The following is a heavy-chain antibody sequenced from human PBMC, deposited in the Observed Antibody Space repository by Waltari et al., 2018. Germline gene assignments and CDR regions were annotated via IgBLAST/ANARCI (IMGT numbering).Heavy chain of an antibody. CDR3: GSDLTGVQDF. CDR2: SDTDGMTT. Sequence: EVQLVESGGGLVQPGGSLRLSCAASGFACSSYWMHWVRKAPGTGLVWVARSDTDGMTTDYTDSVKGRFIISRDNARNTLYLQMNSLRAEDTAIYYCGSDLTGVQDFWGPGTLVTVSS. J-gene: IGHJ4*02. V-gene: IGHV3-74*01. CDR1: GFACSSYW. D-gene: IGHD2-8*02.